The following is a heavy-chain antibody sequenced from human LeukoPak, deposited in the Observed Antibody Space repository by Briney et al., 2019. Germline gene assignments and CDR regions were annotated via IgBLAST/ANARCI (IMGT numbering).Heavy chain of an antibody. CDR2: IYPNSGGT. J-gene: IGHJ4*02. D-gene: IGHD1-26*01. V-gene: IGHV1-2*02. Sequence: ASVKVSCKASGHSFTGYYMHWVRQAPGQGLEWMGWIYPNSGGTNYAEKFQGRVTMTRDTSISTTYMELSRLRSDDTAVYYCAREAASGSYSYWGQGALVTVSS. CDR3: AREAASGSYSY. CDR1: GHSFTGYY.